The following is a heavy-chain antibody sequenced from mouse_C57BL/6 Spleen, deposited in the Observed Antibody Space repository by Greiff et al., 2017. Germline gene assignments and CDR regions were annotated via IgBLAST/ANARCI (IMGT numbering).Heavy chain of an antibody. Sequence: QVQLKESGPELVRPGVSVKISCKGSGYTFTDYAMHWVKQSHAKSLEWIGVISTYYGDASYNQKFKDKATMTVDKSSSTTYMELARVTSEDSAVYYCARSVGCDGYYGYWGQGTTHTVSS. CDR2: ISTYYGDA. CDR3: ARSVGCDGYYGY. J-gene: IGHJ2*01. V-gene: IGHV1-67*01. CDR1: GYTFTDYA. D-gene: IGHD2-3*01.